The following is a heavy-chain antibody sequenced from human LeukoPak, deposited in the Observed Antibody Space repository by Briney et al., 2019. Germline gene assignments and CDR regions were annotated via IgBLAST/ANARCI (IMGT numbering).Heavy chain of an antibody. CDR3: ARGIVRQWLVFSRGPYDY. J-gene: IGHJ4*02. CDR2: IYHSGST. V-gene: IGHV4-34*01. CDR1: GGSFSGYY. Sequence: PSETLSLTCAVYGGSFSGYYWSWIRQPPGKGLEWIGYIYHSGSTYYNPSLKSRVTISVDRSKNQFSLKLSSVTAADTAVYYCARGIVRQWLVFSRGPYDYWGQGTLVTVSS. D-gene: IGHD6-19*01.